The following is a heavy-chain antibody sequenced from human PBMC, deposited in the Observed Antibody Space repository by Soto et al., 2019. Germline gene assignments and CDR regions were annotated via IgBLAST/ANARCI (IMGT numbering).Heavy chain of an antibody. V-gene: IGHV4-34*01. CDR2: INHSGST. J-gene: IGHJ4*02. D-gene: IGHD5-12*01. CDR3: ARGPGYSGYDGFDY. Sequence: GKGLEWIGEINHSGSTNYNPSLKSRVTISVDTSKNQFSLKLSSVTAADTAVYYCARGPGYSGYDGFDYWGQGTLVTVSS.